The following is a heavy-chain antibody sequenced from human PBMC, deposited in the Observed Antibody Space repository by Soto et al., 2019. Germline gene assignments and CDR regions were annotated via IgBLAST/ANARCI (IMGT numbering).Heavy chain of an antibody. CDR3: ARGHLEYYDILTGYSH. CDR2: IYYSGST. CDR1: GGSVSSGSYY. V-gene: IGHV4-61*01. J-gene: IGHJ4*02. D-gene: IGHD3-9*01. Sequence: QVQLQESGPGLVKPSETLSLTCTVSGGSVSSGSYYWSWIRQPPGKGLEWIGYIYYSGSTNYNPSRKRRVTISVDTSKHQFPLKLSSVTAADTAVYYCARGHLEYYDILTGYSHWGQGTLVTVSS.